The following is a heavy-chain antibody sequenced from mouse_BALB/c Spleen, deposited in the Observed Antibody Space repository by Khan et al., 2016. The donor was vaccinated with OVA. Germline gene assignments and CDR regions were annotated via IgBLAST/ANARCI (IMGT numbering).Heavy chain of an antibody. CDR1: GYSITSEYA. CDR2: IGYSGST. D-gene: IGHD1-1*02. CDR3: SSARLVLQYPDYFDY. Sequence: EVKLLESGPGLLKPSQSLSLTCTVTGYSITSEYAWNWIRQFPGNKLEWMAYIGYSGSTTFNPSLRSRISITRDTSKNQFFLQLTSVPTEDTATFYYSSARLVLQYPDYFDYWGQGTTLTVSS. V-gene: IGHV3-2*02. J-gene: IGHJ2*01.